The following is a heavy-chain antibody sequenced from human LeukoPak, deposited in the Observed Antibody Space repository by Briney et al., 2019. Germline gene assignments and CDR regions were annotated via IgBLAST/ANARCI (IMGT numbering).Heavy chain of an antibody. CDR1: GFTFSDHY. V-gene: IGHV3-72*01. CDR2: TRNKAKSYTT. D-gene: IGHD3-22*01. CDR3: ARATSDSSGYYYFHY. Sequence: GGSLRLPCAASGFTFSDHYMDWVRQAPGKGLEWVGRTRNKAKSYTTEYAASVKGRFTISRDDSKNSLYLQMDSLKIEDTAMYCCARATSDSSGYYYFHYWGQGTLVTVSS. J-gene: IGHJ4*02.